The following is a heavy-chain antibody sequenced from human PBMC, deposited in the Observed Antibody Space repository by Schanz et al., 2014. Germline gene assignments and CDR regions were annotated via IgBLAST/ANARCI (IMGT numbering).Heavy chain of an antibody. Sequence: QVLLVESGGGLVKPGGSLRLSCSASGFTFSDYFMTWIRQAPGKGLEWLSYISSSGTSTYYADSVKGRFTISRDNAKNSLYLQMINLRAEDTAFYYCARFRVPYSDFWGPGVLVTVSS. J-gene: IGHJ4*02. D-gene: IGHD3-10*01. CDR1: GFTFSDYF. CDR3: ARFRVPYSDF. V-gene: IGHV3-11*01. CDR2: ISSSGTST.